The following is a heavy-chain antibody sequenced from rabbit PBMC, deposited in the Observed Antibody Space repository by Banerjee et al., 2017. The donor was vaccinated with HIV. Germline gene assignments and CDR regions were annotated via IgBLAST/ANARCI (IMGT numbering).Heavy chain of an antibody. CDR1: GFSFSSSYW. D-gene: IGHD5-1*01. CDR3: ARDNIGGMDYFDF. V-gene: IGHV1S45*01. Sequence: QEQLEESGGDLVKPEGSLTLTCTASGFSFSSSYWMCLVRQAPGKGLERIGVIVVAKGNTYYASWAKGRFTISKTSSTTVTLQMTSLTAADTATYFCARDNIGGMDYFDFWGPGTLVTVS. J-gene: IGHJ6*01. CDR2: IVVAKGNT.